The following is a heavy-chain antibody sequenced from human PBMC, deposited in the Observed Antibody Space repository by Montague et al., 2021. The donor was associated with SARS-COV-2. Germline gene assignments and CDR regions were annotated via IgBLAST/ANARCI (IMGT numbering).Heavy chain of an antibody. CDR1: GGSISSYY. V-gene: IGHV4-59*01. Sequence: SETLSLTCTVSGGSISSYYWSWIRQPPGMGLEWIAYFYGSGTFDYNPSLKRRATISADRSNNQLSLRLRSVTAADTAMYYCARETMTADAFDVWGQGIMVTVSS. CDR2: FYGSGTF. CDR3: ARETMTADAFDV. J-gene: IGHJ3*01. D-gene: IGHD1-14*01.